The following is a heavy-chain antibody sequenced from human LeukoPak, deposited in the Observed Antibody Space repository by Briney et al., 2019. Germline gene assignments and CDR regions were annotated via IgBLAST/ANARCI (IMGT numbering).Heavy chain of an antibody. CDR1: GFTFSSFE. V-gene: IGHV3-48*03. CDR2: ISSGGTTM. D-gene: IGHD6-19*01. Sequence: QPGGSLRLSCAASGFTFSSFEMKWVRQAPGKGLEWVSYISSGGTTMYYADSVKGRFTISRDNAKSSLYLQMNSLRAEDTAVYYCARDFGGVADTWYDAFDIWAQGTMVTVSS. CDR3: ARDFGGVADTWYDAFDI. J-gene: IGHJ3*02.